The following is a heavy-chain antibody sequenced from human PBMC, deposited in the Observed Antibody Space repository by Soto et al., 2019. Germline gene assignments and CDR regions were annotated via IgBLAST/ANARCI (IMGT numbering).Heavy chain of an antibody. CDR1: GFTFSNAW. Sequence: LGGSLRLSCAASGFTFSNAWMSWVRQAPGKGLEWVGRIKSKTDGGTTDYAAPVKGRFTISRDDSKNTLYLQMNSLKTEDTAVYYCTTVNGGSYVSGYYGMDVWGQGTTVTVSS. J-gene: IGHJ6*02. CDR2: IKSKTDGGTT. CDR3: TTVNGGSYVSGYYGMDV. D-gene: IGHD1-26*01. V-gene: IGHV3-15*01.